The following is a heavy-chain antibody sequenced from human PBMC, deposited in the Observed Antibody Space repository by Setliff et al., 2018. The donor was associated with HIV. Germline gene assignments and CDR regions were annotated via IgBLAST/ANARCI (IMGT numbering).Heavy chain of an antibody. CDR1: GASITTNSYY. CDR2: FYYSGTT. J-gene: IGHJ6*03. CDR3: ASLDGSESPYIYYYYMDV. V-gene: IGHV4-39*01. D-gene: IGHD3-10*01. Sequence: SETLSLTCAVSGASITTNSYYWGWIRQTPEKGLEWIGDFYYSGTTYYNPSLKSRATISVDTSQNQFSLRLSSVTAADTAVYYCASLDGSESPYIYYYYMDVWGKGTAVTVSS.